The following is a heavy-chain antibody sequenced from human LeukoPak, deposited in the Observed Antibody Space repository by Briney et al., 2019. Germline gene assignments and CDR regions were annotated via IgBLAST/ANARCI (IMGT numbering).Heavy chain of an antibody. CDR1: GFTFSGYS. J-gene: IGHJ4*02. CDR3: AREVSEGFDF. Sequence: GGSLRLSCTASGFTFSGYSMNWIRQAPGKGLEWVSSFGTRSTSIYHAGSVRGRFAISRDNAKNSLYLQMNSLRAEDTALYYCAREVSEGFDFWGQGTLVTVSS. V-gene: IGHV3-21*01. D-gene: IGHD3-22*01. CDR2: FGTRSTSI.